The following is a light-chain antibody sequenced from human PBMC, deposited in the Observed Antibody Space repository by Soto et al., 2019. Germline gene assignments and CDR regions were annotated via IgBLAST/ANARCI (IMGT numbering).Light chain of an antibody. CDR2: DVS. J-gene: IGLJ1*01. CDR1: SSDVGSYNY. CDR3: SSYTSSSTYV. V-gene: IGLV2-14*01. Sequence: QSVLTQPASVSGSPGQSITISCTGTSSDVGSYNYVSWYQQHPVKAPKLMIYDVSNRPSGVSNRFSGSKSGNTASLTISGLQAEDEADYYCSSYTSSSTYVFGTGTKLTVL.